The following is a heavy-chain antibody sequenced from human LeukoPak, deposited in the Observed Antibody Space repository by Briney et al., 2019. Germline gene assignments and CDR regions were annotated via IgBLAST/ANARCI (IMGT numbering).Heavy chain of an antibody. Sequence: PSQTLCLTCTVSGGSISSGGYYWSWIRQHPGKGLEWIGYIYYSGSTYYNPSLKSRVTISVDTSKNQFSLKLSSVTAADTAVYYCARDLYCTNGVCEEWFDPWGQGTLVTVSS. CDR1: GGSISSGGYY. J-gene: IGHJ5*02. CDR2: IYYSGST. V-gene: IGHV4-31*03. D-gene: IGHD2-8*01. CDR3: ARDLYCTNGVCEEWFDP.